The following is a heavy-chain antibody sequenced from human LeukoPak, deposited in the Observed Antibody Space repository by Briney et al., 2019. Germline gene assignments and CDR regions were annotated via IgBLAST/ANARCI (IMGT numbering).Heavy chain of an antibody. D-gene: IGHD3-10*01. CDR3: AREEVTMVRGVISHWFDP. CDR2: IYYSGST. Sequence: SQTLSLTCTVSGGSISSGGYYWSWIRQHPGKGLEWIGYIYYSGSTYYNPSLKSRVTISVDTSKNQFSLKLSSVTAADTAVYYRAREEVTMVRGVISHWFDPWGQGTLVTVSS. V-gene: IGHV4-31*03. CDR1: GGSISSGGYY. J-gene: IGHJ5*02.